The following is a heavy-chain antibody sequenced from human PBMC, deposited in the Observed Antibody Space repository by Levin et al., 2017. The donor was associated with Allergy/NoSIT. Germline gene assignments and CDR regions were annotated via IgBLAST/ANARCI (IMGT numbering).Heavy chain of an antibody. CDR2: ISYDGSNK. Sequence: PGGSLRLSCAASGFTFSSYGMHWVRQAPGKGLEWVAVISYDGSNKYYADSVKGRFTISRDNSKNTLYLQMNSLRAEDTAVYYCAKDGPQYSSGWFDYWGQGTLVTVSS. V-gene: IGHV3-30*18. CDR3: AKDGPQYSSGWFDY. D-gene: IGHD6-19*01. CDR1: GFTFSSYG. J-gene: IGHJ5*01.